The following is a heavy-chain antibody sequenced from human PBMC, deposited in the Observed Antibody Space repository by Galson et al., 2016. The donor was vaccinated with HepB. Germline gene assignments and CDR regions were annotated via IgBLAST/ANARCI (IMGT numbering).Heavy chain of an antibody. V-gene: IGHV3-23*01. Sequence: SLRLSCAASEFTFKDYAMSWIRQAPGKGLEWVSGMGRGGDTYYADSAKGRFTISRDNSKNTLYLHMNSLTVDDTAVYYCARAQTWNNYFAYFDVWGRGTLVTVSS. CDR1: EFTFKDYA. J-gene: IGHJ2*01. D-gene: IGHD3-9*01. CDR2: MGRGGDT. CDR3: ARAQTWNNYFAYFDV.